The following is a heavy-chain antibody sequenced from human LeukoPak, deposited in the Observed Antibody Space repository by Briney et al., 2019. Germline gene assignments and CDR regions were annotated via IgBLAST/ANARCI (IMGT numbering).Heavy chain of an antibody. V-gene: IGHV4-59*12. Sequence: SETLSLTCTVSGGSISNYYWSWIRQPPGKGLEWIGYICYSGSTNYNPSLKSRVTISVDRSKNQFSLKLSSVTAADTAVYYCARGYSSGWYGYMDVWGKGTTVTVSS. CDR3: ARGYSSGWYGYMDV. D-gene: IGHD6-19*01. CDR1: GGSISNYY. J-gene: IGHJ6*03. CDR2: ICYSGST.